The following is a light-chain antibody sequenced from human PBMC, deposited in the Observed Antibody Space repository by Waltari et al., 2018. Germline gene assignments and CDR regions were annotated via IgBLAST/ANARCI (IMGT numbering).Light chain of an antibody. Sequence: QSALTQPASVSGSPGQSVTISCAGTSNDVGGYNSVSWYQKHPGQAPRVIIYDVSDRPSGVSDRFSGSKSGNTASLTISGLQAEDEADYYCSSQSSNDVVLFGGGTKLTVL. CDR2: DVS. V-gene: IGLV2-14*01. CDR3: SSQSSNDVVL. J-gene: IGLJ2*01. CDR1: SNDVGGYNS.